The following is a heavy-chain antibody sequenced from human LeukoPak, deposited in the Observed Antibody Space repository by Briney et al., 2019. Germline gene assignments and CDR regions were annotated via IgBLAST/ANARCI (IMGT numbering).Heavy chain of an antibody. CDR3: ARGRVHYDSSGYYYSGNYYMDV. Sequence: PSETLSLTCAVYGGSFSGYYWSWIRQPPGKGLEWIGEINHSGSTNYNPFLKSRVTISVDTSKNQFSLKLSSVTAADTAVYYCARGRVHYDSSGYYYSGNYYMDVWGKGTTVTVSS. J-gene: IGHJ6*03. CDR1: GGSFSGYY. CDR2: INHSGST. D-gene: IGHD3-22*01. V-gene: IGHV4-34*01.